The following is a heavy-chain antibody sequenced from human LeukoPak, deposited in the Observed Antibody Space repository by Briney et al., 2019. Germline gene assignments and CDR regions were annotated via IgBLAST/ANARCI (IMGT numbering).Heavy chain of an antibody. CDR3: AKSFRSGFPDYYYYYGMDV. D-gene: IGHD2-21*01. CDR2: ISGSGGST. J-gene: IGHJ6*02. CDR1: GFTFSSYA. Sequence: GGSLRLSCAASGFTFSSYAMSWVRQAPGKGLEWVSAISGSGGSTYYADSVKGRLTISRDNSKNTLYLQMNSLRAEDTAVYYCAKSFRSGFPDYYYYYGMDVWGQGTTVTVSS. V-gene: IGHV3-23*01.